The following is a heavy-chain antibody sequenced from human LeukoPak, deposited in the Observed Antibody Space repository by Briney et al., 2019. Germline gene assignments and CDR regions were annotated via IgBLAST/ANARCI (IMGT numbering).Heavy chain of an antibody. Sequence: GASVKVSCKASGGTFSSYAISWVRQAPGQGLEWMGGIIPIFGTANYAQKFQGRVTITADESTSTAYMELSSLRSEDTAVYYCAVSSQWLVLSFDYWGQGTLVTVSS. CDR3: AVSSQWLVLSFDY. V-gene: IGHV1-69*13. J-gene: IGHJ4*02. CDR1: GGTFSSYA. D-gene: IGHD6-19*01. CDR2: IIPIFGTA.